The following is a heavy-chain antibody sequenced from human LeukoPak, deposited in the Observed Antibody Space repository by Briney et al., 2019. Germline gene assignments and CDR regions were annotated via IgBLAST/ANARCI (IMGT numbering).Heavy chain of an antibody. V-gene: IGHV1-18*01. D-gene: IGHD2-15*01. Sequence: GASVKVSCKASGYTFTSYGISWVRPAPGQGLEWMGWISAYNGNTNYAQKLPGRVTMTTDTSTSTAYMELRSLRSDDTAVYYCSVVVAAPNEDDYFDYWGQGTLVTVSS. J-gene: IGHJ4*02. CDR1: GYTFTSYG. CDR2: ISAYNGNT. CDR3: SVVVAAPNEDDYFDY.